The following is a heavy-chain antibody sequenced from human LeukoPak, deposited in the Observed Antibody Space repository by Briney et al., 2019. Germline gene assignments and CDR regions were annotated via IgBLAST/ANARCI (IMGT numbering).Heavy chain of an antibody. Sequence: PGGSLRLSCAASGFTFSSYGMHWVRQAPGKGLEWVAVISYDGSNKYYADSVKGRFTISRDNSKNTLYLQMNSLRSEDTAVYYCARSSSHPDWVDAFDIWGQGTMVTVSS. CDR1: GFTFSSYG. CDR2: ISYDGSNK. J-gene: IGHJ3*02. V-gene: IGHV3-30*03. D-gene: IGHD6-13*01. CDR3: ARSSSHPDWVDAFDI.